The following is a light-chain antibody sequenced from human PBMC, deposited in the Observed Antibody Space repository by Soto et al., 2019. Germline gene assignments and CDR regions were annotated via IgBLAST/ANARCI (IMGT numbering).Light chain of an antibody. J-gene: IGKJ4*01. CDR2: GAS. CDR3: QQYYKWPLT. V-gene: IGKV3-15*01. Sequence: DIVMTQSPGTLSVSPGERATLSCRASQIVSSNLAWYQQKPGQAPRLLIYGASTRATGVPARFSGSGPGTEFTLTISSLQSEDFAVYYCQQYYKWPLTFGGGTKVDIK. CDR1: QIVSSN.